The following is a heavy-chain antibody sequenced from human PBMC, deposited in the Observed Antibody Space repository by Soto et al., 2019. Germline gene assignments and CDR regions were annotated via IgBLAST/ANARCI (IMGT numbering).Heavy chain of an antibody. V-gene: IGHV1-3*01. CDR2: LNPGNGNT. CDR3: ARDQGIPYCGGDCYSDWYFDL. CDR1: GYTFTNYA. Sequence: QVQLVQSGAEVKEPGASVKVSCRASGYTFTNYAIHWVRQAPGQRLEWMGWLNPGNGNTKYPQKFQGRVTITRDTSARTAYMFLGSLRSEDTAVYCRARDQGIPYCGGDCYSDWYFDLWGRGTLVTVSS. J-gene: IGHJ2*01. D-gene: IGHD2-21*01.